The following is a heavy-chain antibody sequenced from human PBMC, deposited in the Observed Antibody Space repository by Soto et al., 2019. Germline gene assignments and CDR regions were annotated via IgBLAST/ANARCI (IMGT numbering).Heavy chain of an antibody. CDR2: ISGSGGST. Sequence: PGGSLRLSCAASGFTFSSYAMSWVRQAPGKGLEWVSAISGSGGSTYYADSVKGRFTISRDNSKTTLYLQMNRLRAGDTAVYYCAKVSDSRSWFGELLVDDYWGQGTLGSVA. V-gene: IGHV3-23*01. CDR1: GFTFSSYA. CDR3: AKVSDSRSWFGELLVDDY. D-gene: IGHD3-10*01. J-gene: IGHJ4*02.